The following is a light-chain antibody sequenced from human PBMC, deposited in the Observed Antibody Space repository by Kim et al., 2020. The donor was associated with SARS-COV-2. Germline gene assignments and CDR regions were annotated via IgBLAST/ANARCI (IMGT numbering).Light chain of an antibody. CDR1: QSVSSSS. J-gene: IGKJ1*01. CDR3: QQFGSSPRT. V-gene: IGKV3-20*01. Sequence: SPGDRATLSCRASQSVSSSSLAWYQLKPGQAPKLLMYGASSRATGIPDRFSGSGSGTDFTLTISRLEPEDFAVYYCQQFGSSPRTFGQGTKVDIK. CDR2: GAS.